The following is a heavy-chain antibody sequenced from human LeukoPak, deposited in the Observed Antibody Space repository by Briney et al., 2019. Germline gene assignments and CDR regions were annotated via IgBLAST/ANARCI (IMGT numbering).Heavy chain of an antibody. Sequence: SETLSLTCTVSGGSISRSYYWGWIRQPPGKGLEWIGSTSYSGSTYYNPSLKSRVTMSVDTSNNQFSLKVTSVTAADTAVYYCARVPVPAALEYFQHWGQGTLVTVSS. CDR2: TSYSGST. CDR1: GGSISRSYY. V-gene: IGHV4-39*07. CDR3: ARVPVPAALEYFQH. J-gene: IGHJ1*01. D-gene: IGHD2-2*01.